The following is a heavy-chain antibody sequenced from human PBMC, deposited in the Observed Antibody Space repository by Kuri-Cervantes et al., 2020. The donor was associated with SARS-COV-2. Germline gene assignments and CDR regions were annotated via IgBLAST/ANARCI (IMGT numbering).Heavy chain of an antibody. Sequence: ASVKVSCKASGYTFTGYYMHWVRQAPGQGLEWMGWINPNSGGTNYAQKFQGRVTMTRDTSISTAYMELSRLRAEDTAVYYCARDRVPDKYESSGYYVYWGQGTLVTVSS. CDR3: ARDRVPDKYESSGYYVY. J-gene: IGHJ4*02. CDR2: INPNSGGT. CDR1: GYTFTGYY. V-gene: IGHV1-2*02. D-gene: IGHD3-22*01.